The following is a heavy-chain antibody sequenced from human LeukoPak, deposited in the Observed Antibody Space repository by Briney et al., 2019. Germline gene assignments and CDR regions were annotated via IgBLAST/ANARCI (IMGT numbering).Heavy chain of an antibody. D-gene: IGHD3-10*01. J-gene: IGHJ6*03. CDR2: IKQDGSEK. Sequence: GGSLRLSCAASGFTFSSYWMSWVRQAPGKGLEWVANIKQDGSEKYYVDSVKGRFTISRDNAKNSLYLQMNSLRAEDTAVYYCARDRVLYYYGSGRTGYYYYYMDVWGKGTTVTISS. V-gene: IGHV3-7*01. CDR3: ARDRVLYYYGSGRTGYYYYYMDV. CDR1: GFTFSSYW.